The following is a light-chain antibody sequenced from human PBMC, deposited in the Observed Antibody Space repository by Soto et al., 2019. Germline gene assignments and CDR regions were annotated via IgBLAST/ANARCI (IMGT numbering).Light chain of an antibody. CDR2: DVS. Sequence: QSVLTQPASVSGSPGQSITISCTGTSSDVGRYKYVSWYQQHPGKAPKLMIYDVSNRPSGVSNRFSGSKSGNTASLTISGLQAEDEADYYCSSYTGSSTVLFGGGTKVTVL. J-gene: IGLJ2*01. CDR1: SSDVGRYKY. V-gene: IGLV2-14*01. CDR3: SSYTGSSTVL.